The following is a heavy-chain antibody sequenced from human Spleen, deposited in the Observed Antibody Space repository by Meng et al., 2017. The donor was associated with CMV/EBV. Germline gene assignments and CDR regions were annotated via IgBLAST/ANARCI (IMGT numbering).Heavy chain of an antibody. CDR1: GYTFTSYD. CDR2: MNPNSGNT. V-gene: IGHV1-8*01. Sequence: SGYTFTSYDINWVRQATGQGLEWMGWMNPNSGNTGYAQKFQGRVTMTRNTSISTAYMELSSLRSEDTAVYYCARSPGLRGAAAGLGDYWGQGTLVTVSS. D-gene: IGHD6-13*01. CDR3: ARSPGLRGAAAGLGDY. J-gene: IGHJ4*02.